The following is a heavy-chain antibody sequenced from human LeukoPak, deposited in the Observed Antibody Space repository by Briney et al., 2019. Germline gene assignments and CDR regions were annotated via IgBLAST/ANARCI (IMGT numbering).Heavy chain of an antibody. J-gene: IGHJ5*02. CDR1: GFTFSSYG. CDR3: ARDSGGSSTSHWWFDP. V-gene: IGHV3-30*02. Sequence: GGSLRLSCAASGFTFSSYGMHWVRQAPGKGLEWVAFIRYDGSNKYYADSVKGRFTISRDNSKNTLYLQMNSLRAEDTAVYYCARDSGGSSTSHWWFDPWGQGTLVTVSS. D-gene: IGHD2-2*01. CDR2: IRYDGSNK.